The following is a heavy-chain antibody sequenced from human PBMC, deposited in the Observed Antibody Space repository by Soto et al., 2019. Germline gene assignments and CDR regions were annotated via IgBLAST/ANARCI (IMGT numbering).Heavy chain of an antibody. CDR3: ARDSDPHYYYGMDV. D-gene: IGHD5-18*01. J-gene: IGHJ6*02. CDR1: GGSFSGYY. Sequence: PSETLSLTCAVYGGSFSGYYWNWIRQPPGKGLEWIGEINHSRTTNYNPSLKSRITISVDTSNNQFSLKLTSVTAADTAVYYCARDSDPHYYYGMDVWGQGTTVTVSS. CDR2: INHSRTT. V-gene: IGHV4-34*01.